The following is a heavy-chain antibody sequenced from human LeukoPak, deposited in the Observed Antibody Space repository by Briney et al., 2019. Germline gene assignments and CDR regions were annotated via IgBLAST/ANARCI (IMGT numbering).Heavy chain of an antibody. CDR2: IYSGGST. J-gene: IGHJ4*02. V-gene: IGHV3-53*01. D-gene: IGHD4/OR15-4a*01. CDR3: ARRAGAYSHPYDY. CDR1: GLTVSSNS. Sequence: GGSLRLSCAASGLTVSSNSMSWVRQAPGKGLEWVSFIYSGGSTYCADSVKGRFTISRDNSKNTLYLQMNSLRADDTAVYYRARRAGAYSHPYDYWGQGTLVTVSS.